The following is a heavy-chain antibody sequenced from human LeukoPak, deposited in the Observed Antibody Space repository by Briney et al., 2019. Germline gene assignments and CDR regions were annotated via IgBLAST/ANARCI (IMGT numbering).Heavy chain of an antibody. V-gene: IGHV3-30*18. CDR3: AKSGSPFGGVADY. CDR2: ISYDGSNK. CDR1: GFTFSSYG. J-gene: IGHJ4*02. Sequence: PGRSLRLSCAASGFTFSSYGMHWVRQAPGKGLEWVAVISYDGSNKYYADSVKGRFTISRDNSKNTLYLQMNSLRAEDTAVYYCAKSGSPFGGVADYWGQGTLVTVSS. D-gene: IGHD3-16*01.